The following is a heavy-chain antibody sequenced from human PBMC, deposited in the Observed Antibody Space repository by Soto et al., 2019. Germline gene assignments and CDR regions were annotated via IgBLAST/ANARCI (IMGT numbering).Heavy chain of an antibody. CDR3: AHAFGGTSWPNDAFDV. D-gene: IGHD3-16*01. CDR1: GFSFSADGVG. V-gene: IGHV2-5*02. CDR2: IYWDDDP. Sequence: QITLKESGPTLVKPTQTLTLTCIFSGFSFSADGVGVDWIRQPPGKALEWLALIYWDDDPRYRPSLKSRLTITKDSSKNQVVLTMTNMDPLDTATYYCAHAFGGTSWPNDAFDVWGQGTVVTVSS. J-gene: IGHJ3*01.